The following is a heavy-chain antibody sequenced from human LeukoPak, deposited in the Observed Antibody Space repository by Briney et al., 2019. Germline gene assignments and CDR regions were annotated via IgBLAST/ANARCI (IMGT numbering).Heavy chain of an antibody. CDR2: ISGSGGST. D-gene: IGHD1-14*01. V-gene: IGHV3-23*01. Sequence: GGSLRLSCAASGFTFSSYAMSWVRQAPGKGLEWVSAISGSGGSTYYADSMKGRFTISRDNSKNTLYLQMNSLRAEDTAVYYCAKDPRHHVPRAYFDYWGQGTLVTVSS. J-gene: IGHJ4*02. CDR3: AKDPRHHVPRAYFDY. CDR1: GFTFSSYA.